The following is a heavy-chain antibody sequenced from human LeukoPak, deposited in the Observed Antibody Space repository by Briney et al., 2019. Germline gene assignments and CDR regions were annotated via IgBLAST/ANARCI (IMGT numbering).Heavy chain of an antibody. J-gene: IGHJ4*02. CDR2: ISGRAGTT. V-gene: IGHV3-23*01. CDR3: ARRAGGYSHPYDY. Sequence: GGSLRLSCAASGFTFSSYAMSWVRLTPGKGLEWVSTISGRAGTTHYADSVKGRFTISRDNSKNTLYLQMNSLRAEDTAVYYCARRAGGYSHPYDYWGQGILVTVSS. CDR1: GFTFSSYA. D-gene: IGHD4-23*01.